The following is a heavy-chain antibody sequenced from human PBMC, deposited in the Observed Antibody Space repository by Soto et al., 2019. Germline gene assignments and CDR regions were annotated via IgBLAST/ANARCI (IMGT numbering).Heavy chain of an antibody. V-gene: IGHV3-15*07. CDR1: GFTFSNAW. CDR3: TTNYYGSGSYCDY. CDR2: IKSKTDGGTT. Sequence: EVQVVESGGGLVKPGGSLRLSCAASGFTFSNAWMNWVRQAPGKGLEWVGRIKSKTDGGTTDYAAPVKGRFTISRDDSKNTLYLQMNSLKTEDTAVYYCTTNYYGSGSYCDYWGQGTLVTVSS. D-gene: IGHD3-10*01. J-gene: IGHJ4*02.